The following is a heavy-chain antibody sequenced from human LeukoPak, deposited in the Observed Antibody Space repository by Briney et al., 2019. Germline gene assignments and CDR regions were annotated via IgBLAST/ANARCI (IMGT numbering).Heavy chain of an antibody. CDR2: ISSSSSYI. CDR1: GFTFSSYS. J-gene: IGHJ4*02. CDR3: ARDSSDVITFGGVIVPNDY. V-gene: IGHV3-21*01. Sequence: PGGSLRLSCAASGFTFSSYSMNWVRQAPGKGLEWVSSISSSSSYIYYADSVKGRFTISRDNAKNSLYLQMNSLRAEDTAVYYCARDSSDVITFGGVIVPNDYWGQGTLVTVSS. D-gene: IGHD3-16*02.